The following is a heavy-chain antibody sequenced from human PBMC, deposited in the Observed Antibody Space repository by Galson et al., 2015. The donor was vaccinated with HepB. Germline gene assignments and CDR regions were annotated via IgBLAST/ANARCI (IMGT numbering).Heavy chain of an antibody. CDR1: GYTFTSYY. J-gene: IGHJ4*02. CDR2: INPSGGST. CDR3: ARGGYYYDSSGYYSGFDY. Sequence: SVKVSCKASGYTFTSYYMHWVRQAPGQGLEWMGIINPSGGSTSYAQKLQGRVTMTRDTSTSTVYMELSSLRSEDTAVYYCARGGYYYDSSGYYSGFDYWGQGTLVTVSS. V-gene: IGHV1-46*04. D-gene: IGHD3-22*01.